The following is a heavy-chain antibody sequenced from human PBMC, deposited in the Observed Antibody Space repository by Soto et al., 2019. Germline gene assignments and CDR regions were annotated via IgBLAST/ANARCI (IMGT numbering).Heavy chain of an antibody. Sequence: PGGSLRLSCAASGFTFGTYWMHWVRQAPGKGLVWVSRVDSDGSSTTCADCVKGRFIISRDNAENTLSLQMNSVRGEDTAVYYCANPLFSGSLDYWGPGTLVTVSS. J-gene: IGHJ4*01. CDR3: ANPLFSGSLDY. CDR2: VDSDGSST. V-gene: IGHV3-74*01. D-gene: IGHD3-10*01. CDR1: GFTFGTYW.